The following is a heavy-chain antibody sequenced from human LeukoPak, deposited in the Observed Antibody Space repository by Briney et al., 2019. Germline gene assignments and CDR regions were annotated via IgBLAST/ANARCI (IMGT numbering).Heavy chain of an antibody. CDR3: ARDANSNYVWGYYYYYYMDV. CDR1: GFTFSSYG. CDR2: ISYDGSNK. D-gene: IGHD3-16*01. Sequence: GGSLRLSCAASGFTFSSYGMHWVRQAPGKGLEWVAVISYDGSNKYYADSVKGRFTISRDNAKNTLYLQMNSLRAEDTAVYYCARDANSNYVWGYYYYYYMDVWGKGTTVTVSS. V-gene: IGHV3-30*03. J-gene: IGHJ6*03.